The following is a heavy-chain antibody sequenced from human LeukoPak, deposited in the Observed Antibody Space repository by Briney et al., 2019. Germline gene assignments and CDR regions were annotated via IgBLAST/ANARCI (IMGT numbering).Heavy chain of an antibody. V-gene: IGHV1-8*01. J-gene: IGHJ6*02. CDR3: ARDLGGPADYYYGMDV. D-gene: IGHD3-16*01. CDR2: MNPNSGNT. Sequence: ASVKVSCKASGYTFTSYDINWVRQATGQGLEWMGWMNPNSGNTGYAQKFQGRVTMTRNTSISTAYMELSSLRSEDTAVYYCARDLGGPADYYYGMDVWGQGTTVTVSS. CDR1: GYTFTSYD.